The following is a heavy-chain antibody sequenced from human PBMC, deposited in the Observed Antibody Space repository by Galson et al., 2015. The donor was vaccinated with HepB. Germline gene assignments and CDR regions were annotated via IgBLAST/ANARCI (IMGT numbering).Heavy chain of an antibody. CDR2: IRSSGSTI. CDR1: GFTFSDYY. Sequence: SLRLSCAASGFTFSDYYMSWIRQAPGKGLEWVSYIRSSGSTIYYADSVKGRFTISRDNAKNSLYLQMNSLRAEDTAVYYCARTAAAGTYDYWGQGTLVTVSS. D-gene: IGHD6-13*01. V-gene: IGHV3-11*01. CDR3: ARTAAAGTYDY. J-gene: IGHJ4*02.